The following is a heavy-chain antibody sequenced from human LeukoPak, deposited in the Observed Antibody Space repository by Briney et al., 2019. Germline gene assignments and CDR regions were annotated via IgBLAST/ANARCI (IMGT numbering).Heavy chain of an antibody. V-gene: IGHV3-30*02. CDR2: IRYDGSNK. D-gene: IGHD2-21*02. CDR1: GFTFSSYG. J-gene: IGHJ6*03. CDR3: AKPRDSILYYYYYMDV. Sequence: GGSLRLSCAASGFTFSSYGMHWVRQAPGKGLEWVAFIRYDGSNKYYADSVKGRFTISRDNSKNTLCLQMNSLRAEDTAVYYCAKPRDSILYYYYYMDVWGKGTTVTVSS.